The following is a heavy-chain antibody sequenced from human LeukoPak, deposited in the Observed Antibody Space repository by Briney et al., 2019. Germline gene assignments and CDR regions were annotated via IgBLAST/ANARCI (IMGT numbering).Heavy chain of an antibody. J-gene: IGHJ4*02. CDR3: ARVTLKSTTTRFTLAGDYFDY. Sequence: ASVKVSCKASGYTFTSYGITWVRQAPGQGLEWMGWITTYNGDTNHAQSLQGRVTMTTDTSTSTAYMDLRSLRSDDTAVYYCARVTLKSTTTRFTLAGDYFDYWGQGTLVTVSS. CDR1: GYTFTSYG. CDR2: ITTYNGDT. V-gene: IGHV1-18*01. D-gene: IGHD1-26*01.